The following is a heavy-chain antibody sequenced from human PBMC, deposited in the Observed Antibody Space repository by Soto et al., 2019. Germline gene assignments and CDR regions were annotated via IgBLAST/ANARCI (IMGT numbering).Heavy chain of an antibody. CDR2: IYHSGSI. D-gene: IGHD3-10*01. V-gene: IGHV4-4*02. J-gene: IGHJ3*02. CDR3: ASKFGELLADAFDI. CDR1: NASISSRKW. Sequence: SETLSLTWTVSNASISSRKWWTWVRQTPGKGLEWIGEIYHSGSINHNPSLKSRVTMSVDKSNNQFSLKMTSVTAADTAVYYCASKFGELLADAFDIWGQGTVVTVSS.